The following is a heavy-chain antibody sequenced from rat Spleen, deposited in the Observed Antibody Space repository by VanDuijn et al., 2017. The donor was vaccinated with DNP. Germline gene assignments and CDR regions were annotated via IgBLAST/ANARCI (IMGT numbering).Heavy chain of an antibody. J-gene: IGHJ3*01. V-gene: IGHV5-20*01. Sequence: EVQLVESGGGLVQPGRSLKLSCAASGFTFRDHNMAWVRQAPKKGLEWVASISYDSGTTYYRDSVKGRFTISRDNAESSLYLQMDSLRSEDTATYYCTTANSYGFAYWGQGTLVTVSS. D-gene: IGHD1-2*01. CDR2: ISYDSGTT. CDR3: TTANSYGFAY. CDR1: GFTFRDHN.